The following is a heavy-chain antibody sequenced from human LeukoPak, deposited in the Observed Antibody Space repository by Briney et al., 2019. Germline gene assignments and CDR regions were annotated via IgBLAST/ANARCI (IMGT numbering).Heavy chain of an antibody. V-gene: IGHV1-46*03. J-gene: IGHJ6*03. D-gene: IGHD2-15*01. Sequence: ASVKVSCKASGYAFTSYYTHWVRQAPGQGLEWMGIINPSGGSTSYAQKFQGRVTMTRDTSTSTVYMELSSLRSEDTAVYYCARASTRPTRYYYYYMDVWGKGTTVTVSS. CDR3: ARASTRPTRYYYYYMDV. CDR1: GYAFTSYY. CDR2: INPSGGST.